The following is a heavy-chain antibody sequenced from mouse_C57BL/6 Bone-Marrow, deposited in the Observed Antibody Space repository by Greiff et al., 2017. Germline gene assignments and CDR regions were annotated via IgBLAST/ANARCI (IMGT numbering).Heavy chain of an antibody. CDR3: ARHYYGSRYYFDY. D-gene: IGHD1-1*01. Sequence: EVQLVESGGDLVKPGGSLKLSCAASGFTFSSYGMSWVRQTPDKRLEWVATISSGGSYTYYPDSVKGRFPISRDNAKNTLYLQMSSLKSEDTAMYYCARHYYGSRYYFDYWGQGTTLTVSS. CDR1: GFTFSSYG. V-gene: IGHV5-6*01. CDR2: ISSGGSYT. J-gene: IGHJ2*01.